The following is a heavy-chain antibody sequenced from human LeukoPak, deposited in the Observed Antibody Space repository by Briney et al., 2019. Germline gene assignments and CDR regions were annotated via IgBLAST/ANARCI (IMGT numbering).Heavy chain of an antibody. CDR2: INHSGST. J-gene: IGHJ4*02. V-gene: IGHV4-34*01. CDR1: GGSFSGYY. Sequence: SETLSLTCAVYGGSFSGYYWSWIRQPPGKGLEWIGEINHSGSTNYNPSLKSRVTISVDTSKNQFSLKLSSVTAADTAVYYCASGIVGATNRLDYWGQGTLVTVSS. D-gene: IGHD1-26*01. CDR3: ASGIVGATNRLDY.